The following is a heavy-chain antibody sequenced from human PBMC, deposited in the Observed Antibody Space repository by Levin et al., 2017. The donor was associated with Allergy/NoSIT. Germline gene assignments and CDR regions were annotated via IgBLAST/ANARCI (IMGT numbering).Heavy chain of an antibody. D-gene: IGHD6-13*01. CDR2: IWYDGSNK. J-gene: IGHJ5*02. Sequence: GESLKISCAASGFTFSSYGMHWVRQAPGKGLEWVAVIWYDGSNKYYADSVKGRFTISRDNSKNTLYLQMNSLRAEDTAVYYCARDGSSSWYSGWFDPWGQGTLVTVSS. CDR3: ARDGSSSWYSGWFDP. V-gene: IGHV3-33*01. CDR1: GFTFSSYG.